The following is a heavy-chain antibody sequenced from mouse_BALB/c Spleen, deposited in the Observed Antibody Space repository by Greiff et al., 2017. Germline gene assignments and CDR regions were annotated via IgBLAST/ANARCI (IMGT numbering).Heavy chain of an antibody. V-gene: IGHV5-4*02. CDR1: GFTFSDYY. D-gene: IGHD1-1*01. J-gene: IGHJ4*01. Sequence: EVKVVESGGGLVKPGGSLKLSCAASGFTFSDYYMYWVRQTPEKRLEWVATISDGGSYTYYPDSVKGRFTISRDNAKNNLYLQMSSLKSEDTAMYYCARVATTVVEMDYWGQGTSVTVSS. CDR3: ARVATTVVEMDY. CDR2: ISDGGSYT.